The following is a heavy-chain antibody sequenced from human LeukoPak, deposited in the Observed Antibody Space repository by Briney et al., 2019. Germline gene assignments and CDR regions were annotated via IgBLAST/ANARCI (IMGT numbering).Heavy chain of an antibody. CDR1: GYTFTNHW. CDR3: ARAPDSDSGYDYFDY. CDR2: IDPSDSYT. V-gene: IGHV5-10-1*01. D-gene: IGHD5-12*01. J-gene: IGHJ4*02. Sequence: GESLKISCKGSGYTFTNHWLSWVRQMPGKGLEWMGKIDPSDSYTNYSPSFQGHVTISADKSISTAYLQWSSLKASDTAMYYCARAPDSDSGYDYFDYWGQGTLVTVSS.